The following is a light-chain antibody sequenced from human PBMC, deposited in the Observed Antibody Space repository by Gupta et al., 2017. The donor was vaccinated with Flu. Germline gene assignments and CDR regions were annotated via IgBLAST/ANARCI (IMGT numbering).Light chain of an antibody. Sequence: GERAPLSCRASQSVSSNLAWYQQKPGQAPRLLIYGASTRATGIPARFSGSGSGTEFTLSISSLQSEDFAVYYCQQYNKWPLTFGEGTKVEIK. V-gene: IGKV3-15*01. CDR2: GAS. CDR1: QSVSSN. CDR3: QQYNKWPLT. J-gene: IGKJ1*01.